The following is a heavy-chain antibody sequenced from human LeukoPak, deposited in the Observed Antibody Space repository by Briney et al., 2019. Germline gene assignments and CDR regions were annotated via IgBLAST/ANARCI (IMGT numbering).Heavy chain of an antibody. Sequence: SETLSLTCTVSGGSISSYYWSWIRQPPGKGLEWIGYIYYSGSTNYNPSLKSRVTISVDTSKNQFSLKLSSVTAADTAVYYCARDRAVGAINAFDIWGQGTMVTASS. CDR3: ARDRAVGAINAFDI. CDR2: IYYSGST. D-gene: IGHD1-26*01. J-gene: IGHJ3*02. CDR1: GGSISSYY. V-gene: IGHV4-59*01.